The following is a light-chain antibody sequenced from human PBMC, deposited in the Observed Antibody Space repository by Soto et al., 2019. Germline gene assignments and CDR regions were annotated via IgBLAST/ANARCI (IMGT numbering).Light chain of an antibody. V-gene: IGLV2-14*01. Sequence: QSALTQPASVSGSPGQSITISCTGTSSDVGGYNSVSWYQHHPGKAPKLIIYEVTNRPSGFSNRFSGSKSGNTASLTISGLQDEDEADYYCTSDTSASTVVFGGGTKLTVL. CDR1: SSDVGGYNS. CDR2: EVT. J-gene: IGLJ2*01. CDR3: TSDTSASTVV.